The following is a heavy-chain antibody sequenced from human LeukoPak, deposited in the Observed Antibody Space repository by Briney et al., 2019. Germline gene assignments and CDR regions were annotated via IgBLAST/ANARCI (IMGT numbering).Heavy chain of an antibody. Sequence: PGGSLRLSCSASGFTFDSYAMSWVRHAPGRGLQWVSAITGSGGSTHYADFARGRFTISRDNSKNTVDLQMNSLRAEDTAVYYCVKDYKRNSYDNSGLWGIFDSSGQGTLVTVSS. D-gene: IGHD3-22*01. V-gene: IGHV3-23*01. J-gene: IGHJ4*02. CDR2: ITGSGGST. CDR3: VKDYKRNSYDNSGLWGIFDS. CDR1: GFTFDSYA.